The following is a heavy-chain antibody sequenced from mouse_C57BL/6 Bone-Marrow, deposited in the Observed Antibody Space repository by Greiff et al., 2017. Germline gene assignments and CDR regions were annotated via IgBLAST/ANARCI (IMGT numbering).Heavy chain of an antibody. J-gene: IGHJ3*01. Sequence: VQRVESGPELVKPGASVKLSCKASGYTFTSYDINWVKQRPGQGLEWIGCIYPGDGSTKYNEKFKGKATLTVDTSSSTAYMELHSLTSEDSAVYYCARGEYDTWFAYWGQGTRVTVSA. CDR2: IYPGDGST. CDR3: ARGEYDTWFAY. CDR1: GYTFTSYD. V-gene: IGHV1-85*01. D-gene: IGHD2-14*01.